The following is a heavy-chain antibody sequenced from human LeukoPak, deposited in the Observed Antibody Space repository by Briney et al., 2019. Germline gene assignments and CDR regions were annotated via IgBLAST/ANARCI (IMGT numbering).Heavy chain of an antibody. CDR1: GGTFSSYA. J-gene: IGHJ5*02. CDR2: IIPILGIA. D-gene: IGHD6-19*01. V-gene: IGHV1-69*04. Sequence: SVKVSCKASGGTFSSYAISWVRQAPGQGLEWMERIIPILGIANYAQKFQGRVTITADKSTSTAYMELSSLRSEDTAVYYCARVTAVAGTRWFDPWGQGTLVTVSS. CDR3: ARVTAVAGTRWFDP.